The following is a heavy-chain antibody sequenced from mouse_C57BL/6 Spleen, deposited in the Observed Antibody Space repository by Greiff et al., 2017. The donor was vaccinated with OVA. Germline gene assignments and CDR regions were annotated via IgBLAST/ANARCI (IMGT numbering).Heavy chain of an antibody. CDR3: ARGQFITTVVEPSYYFDY. CDR2: ISYDGSN. Sequence: EVQLQQSGPGLVKPSQSLSLTCSVTGYSITSGYYWNWIRQFPGNKLEWMGYISYDGSNNYNPSLKNRISITRDTSKNQFFLKLNSVTTEDTATYYCARGQFITTVVEPSYYFDYWGKGTTLTVSS. D-gene: IGHD1-1*01. J-gene: IGHJ2*01. CDR1: GYSITSGYY. V-gene: IGHV3-6*01.